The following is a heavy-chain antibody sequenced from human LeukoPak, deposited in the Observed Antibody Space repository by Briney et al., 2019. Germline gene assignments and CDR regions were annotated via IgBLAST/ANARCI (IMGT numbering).Heavy chain of an antibody. CDR3: VRFSPSIVEYYFDY. V-gene: IGHV2-5*02. Sequence: ESGPTLVNPTQTLTLTCTFSGFSLSTSGVGVGWIRQPPGKALEWLALIYWDDDKRYSPSLKSRLTITKDTSKNQVVLRMTNMHPVDTATYYCVRFSPSIVEYYFDYWGQGTLVTVSS. D-gene: IGHD3-10*01. J-gene: IGHJ4*02. CDR2: IYWDDDK. CDR1: GFSLSTSGVG.